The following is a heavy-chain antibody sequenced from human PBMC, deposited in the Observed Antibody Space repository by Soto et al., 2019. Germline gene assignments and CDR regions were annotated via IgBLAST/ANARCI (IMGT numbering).Heavy chain of an antibody. Sequence: QVPLVQSGAEVKKPGASVDVSCKASGDTLTDYAMHWVRQAPGQRIEWMGWINAGNGKTKYSQNFQGRVTVTRDTSASTTYMQLRSLTSEDTAVYYCARGRWTQATADYYLDYWGQGTLVTVSS. CDR1: GDTLTDYA. D-gene: IGHD1-1*01. CDR2: INAGNGKT. V-gene: IGHV1-3*01. J-gene: IGHJ4*02. CDR3: ARGRWTQATADYYLDY.